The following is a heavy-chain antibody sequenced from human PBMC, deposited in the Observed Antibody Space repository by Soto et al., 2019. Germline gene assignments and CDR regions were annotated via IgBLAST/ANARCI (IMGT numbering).Heavy chain of an antibody. CDR2: IYYSGST. CDR1: GGSISSSSYY. J-gene: IGHJ4*02. Sequence: SETLSLTCTVSGGSISSSSYYWGWIRQPPGKGLEWIGSIYYSGSTYYKPSLKSRITISVDTSKNQFSLKLSSVTAADTAVYYCARDRRGYFYLDYWGQGTLVTVSS. CDR3: ARDRRGYFYLDY. V-gene: IGHV4-39*02. D-gene: IGHD3-22*01.